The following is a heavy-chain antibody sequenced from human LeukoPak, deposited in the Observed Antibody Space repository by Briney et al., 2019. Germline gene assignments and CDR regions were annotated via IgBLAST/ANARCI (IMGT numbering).Heavy chain of an antibody. CDR3: AKVYYGDYGGIYYYYYMDV. CDR1: GFTVSSNY. V-gene: IGHV3-53*01. Sequence: GGSLRLSCAASGFTVSSNYMSWVRQAPGKGLEWVSVIYSDGSTYYADSVRGRFTISRDNSKNTLYLQMNSLRAEDTAVYYCAKVYYGDYGGIYYYYYMDVWGKGTTVTVSS. CDR2: IYSDGST. J-gene: IGHJ6*03. D-gene: IGHD4-17*01.